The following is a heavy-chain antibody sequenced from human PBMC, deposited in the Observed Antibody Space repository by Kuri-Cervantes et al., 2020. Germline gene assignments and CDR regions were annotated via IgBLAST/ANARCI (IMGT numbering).Heavy chain of an antibody. CDR2: ISYDGSNK. V-gene: IGHV3-30-3*01. CDR1: GFTFSSNA. Sequence: LSPTSAAAGFTFSSNAMHWVRQDPGKGLEWVAVISYDGSNKYYADSVKGRFTISRDNSKNTLYLQMNSLRAEDTAVYYCAREGASTEGHSSSWYRRGYFDYWGQGTLGTVSS. D-gene: IGHD6-13*01. J-gene: IGHJ4*02. CDR3: AREGASTEGHSSSWYRRGYFDY.